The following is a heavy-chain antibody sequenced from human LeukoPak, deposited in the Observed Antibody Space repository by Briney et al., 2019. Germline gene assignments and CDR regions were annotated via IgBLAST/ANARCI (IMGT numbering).Heavy chain of an antibody. J-gene: IGHJ4*02. Sequence: GASVKVSCKASGYTFTSYAMHWVRQAPGQRLEWMGWINAGNGNIKYSQKFQGRVTITRDTSASTAYMELSSLRSEDTAVYYCARTVYSSSWYYFDYWGQGTLVTVSS. CDR3: ARTVYSSSWYYFDY. CDR2: INAGNGNI. V-gene: IGHV1-3*01. CDR1: GYTFTSYA. D-gene: IGHD6-13*01.